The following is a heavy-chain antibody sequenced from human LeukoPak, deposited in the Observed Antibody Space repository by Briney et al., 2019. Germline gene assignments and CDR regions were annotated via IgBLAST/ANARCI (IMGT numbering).Heavy chain of an antibody. V-gene: IGHV3-30*04. CDR2: ISYDGSNK. Sequence: GGSLRLSCAASGFTFSSYAMHWVRQAPGKGLEWAAVISYDGSNKYYADSVKGRFTISRDNSKNTLYLQMNSLRAEDTAVYYCARAENDILTGYYGDFDYWGQGTLVTVSS. CDR1: GFTFSSYA. CDR3: ARAENDILTGYYGDFDY. J-gene: IGHJ4*02. D-gene: IGHD3-9*01.